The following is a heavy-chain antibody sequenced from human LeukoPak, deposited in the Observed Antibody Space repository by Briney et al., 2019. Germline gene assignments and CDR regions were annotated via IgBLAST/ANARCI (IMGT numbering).Heavy chain of an antibody. V-gene: IGHV1-2*02. J-gene: IGHJ6*03. CDR3: ARIHTPAATRKYYYYYMDV. CDR2: INPNSGGT. CDR1: GYTFTGYY. D-gene: IGHD2-2*01. Sequence: GASVKVSCKASGYTFTGYYMHWVRQAPGQGLEWMGWINPNSGGTNYAQKFQGRVTMTRDTSTSTAYMELRSLRSDDTAVYYRARIHTPAATRKYYYYYMDVWGKGTTVTVSS.